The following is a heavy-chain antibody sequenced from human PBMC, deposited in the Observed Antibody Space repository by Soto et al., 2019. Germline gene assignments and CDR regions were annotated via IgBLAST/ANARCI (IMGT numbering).Heavy chain of an antibody. CDR2: TKPDGSEK. J-gene: IGHJ5*02. Sequence: PGGSLRLSCAASGFIFNTHWMSWVRQAPEKGLEWVAHTKPDGSEKYYVDSAKGRFTISRDNTRNSLYLQMNSLRADDTALYYCVAWGTSTSNPWCQGTLVTVSS. D-gene: IGHD3-16*01. V-gene: IGHV3-7*01. CDR1: GFIFNTHW. CDR3: VAWGTSTSNP.